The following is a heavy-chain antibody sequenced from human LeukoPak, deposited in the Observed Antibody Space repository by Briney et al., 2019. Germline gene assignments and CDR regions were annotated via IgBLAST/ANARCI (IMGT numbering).Heavy chain of an antibody. CDR3: ARGGYSSGWFEWFDP. CDR1: GYTFTSYG. CDR2: ISAYNGNT. J-gene: IGHJ5*02. Sequence: ALVKVSCKASGYTFTSYGISWVRQAPGQGLAWMGWISAYNGNTNYAQKFQGRVTITRNTSISTAYMELSSLRSEDTAVYYCARGGYSSGWFEWFDPWGQGTLVTVSS. V-gene: IGHV1-18*01. D-gene: IGHD6-19*01.